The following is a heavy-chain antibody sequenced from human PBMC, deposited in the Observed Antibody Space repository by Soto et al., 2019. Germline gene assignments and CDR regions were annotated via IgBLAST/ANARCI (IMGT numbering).Heavy chain of an antibody. CDR2: IYYSGST. J-gene: IGHJ5*01. CDR1: GGSISTYY. D-gene: IGHD3-22*01. Sequence: PSETLSLTCTVSGGSISTYYWNWIRQPPGKGLEWIGYIYYSGSTNYNPSLKSRVTISVDTSKNQFYLKLTSVTAADTAVYYCARLGGFYQSLDSWGQGALVTVSS. V-gene: IGHV4-59*08. CDR3: ARLGGFYQSLDS.